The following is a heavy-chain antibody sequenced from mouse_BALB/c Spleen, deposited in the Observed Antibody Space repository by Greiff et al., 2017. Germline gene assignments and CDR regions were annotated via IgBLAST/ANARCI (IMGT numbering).Heavy chain of an antibody. Sequence: EVQGVESGGGLVKPGGSLKLSCAASGFAFSSYDMSWVRQTPEKRLEWVAYISSGGGSTYYPDTVKGRFTISRDNAKNTLYLQMSSLKSEDTAMYYCARLRDYYGSSPRAMDYWGQGTSVTVSS. D-gene: IGHD1-1*01. V-gene: IGHV5-12-1*01. CDR1: GFAFSSYD. CDR2: ISSGGGST. J-gene: IGHJ4*01. CDR3: ARLRDYYGSSPRAMDY.